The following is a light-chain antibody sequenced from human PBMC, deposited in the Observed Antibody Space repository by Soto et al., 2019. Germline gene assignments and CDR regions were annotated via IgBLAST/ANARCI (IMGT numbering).Light chain of an antibody. CDR1: QSVPNNF. V-gene: IGKV3-20*01. Sequence: EIVLTQSPGTLSLSLGERATLSCRASQSVPNNFLAWYQQKPGQAPRLLIYVASSRATGIPDRFSGSGSGTDFTLTISRLEPEDSAVYHGQQYGRTPGTFGQGTKVEI. CDR3: QQYGRTPGT. CDR2: VAS. J-gene: IGKJ1*01.